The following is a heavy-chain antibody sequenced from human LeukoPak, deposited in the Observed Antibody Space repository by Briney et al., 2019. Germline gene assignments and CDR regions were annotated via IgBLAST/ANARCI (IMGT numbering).Heavy chain of an antibody. D-gene: IGHD2-15*01. V-gene: IGHV1-46*01. CDR2: INPSGGST. Sequence: ASVKVSCKASGYTFTSYYMHWVRQAPGQGLEWMGIINPSGGSTSYAQKFQGRVTMTRDTSTSTVYMELSSLRSEDTAVYYCVRDPVVAATSHDAFDIWGQGTMVTVSS. CDR3: VRDPVVAATSHDAFDI. J-gene: IGHJ3*02. CDR1: GYTFTSYY.